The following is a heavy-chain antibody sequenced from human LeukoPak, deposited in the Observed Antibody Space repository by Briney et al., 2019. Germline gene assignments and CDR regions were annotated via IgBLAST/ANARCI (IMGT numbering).Heavy chain of an antibody. CDR3: ARVGDWNDLVY. J-gene: IGHJ4*02. Sequence: PSETLSLTCTVSGGSISSYYWSWIRQPPGKGLEWIGYIYYSGSTNYNPSLKSRVTISVDTSENQFSLKLNSVTAADTAVYYCARVGDWNDLVYWGQGTLVTVSS. CDR1: GGSISSYY. V-gene: IGHV4-59*01. CDR2: IYYSGST. D-gene: IGHD1-1*01.